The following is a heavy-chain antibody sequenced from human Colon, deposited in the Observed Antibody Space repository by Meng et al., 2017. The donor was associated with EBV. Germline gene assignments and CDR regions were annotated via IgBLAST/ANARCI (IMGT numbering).Heavy chain of an antibody. J-gene: IGHJ4*02. CDR2: INHSGST. Sequence: QVQLQQWGAGLLKPSETLSLTCAVYGGSFSGYYWTWIRQPPGKGLEWIGEINHSGSTNYNPSLKSRVTISVDTSKNQFSLKVTSVTAADTAVYYCARYRLQNDYGDQLYYFDYLGQGSLVTVYS. V-gene: IGHV4-34*01. CDR3: ARYRLQNDYGDQLYYFDY. CDR1: GGSFSGYY. D-gene: IGHD4-17*01.